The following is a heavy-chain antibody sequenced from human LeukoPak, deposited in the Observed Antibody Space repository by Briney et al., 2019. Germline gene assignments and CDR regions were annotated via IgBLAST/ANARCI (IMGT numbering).Heavy chain of an antibody. V-gene: IGHV4-4*07. J-gene: IGHJ6*03. CDR2: IYTSGST. D-gene: IGHD4-17*01. CDR3: ARDLPGNDDYEPFYYYYYYMDV. CDR1: GGSISSYY. Sequence: KPSETLSLTCTVSGGSISSYYWSWIRQPAGKGLEWIGRIYTSGSTNYNPSLKSRVTMSVDTSKNQFSLKLSSVTAADTAVYYCARDLPGNDDYEPFYYYYYYMDVWGKGTTVTVSS.